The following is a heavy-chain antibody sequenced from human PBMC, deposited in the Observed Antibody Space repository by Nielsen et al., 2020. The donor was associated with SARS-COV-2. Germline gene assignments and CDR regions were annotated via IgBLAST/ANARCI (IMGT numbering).Heavy chain of an antibody. D-gene: IGHD5-18*01. CDR2: ISYDGSNK. Sequence: WIRQPPGKGLEWGAVISYDGSNKYYADSVKGRFTISRDNSKNTLYLQMNSLRAEDTAVYYCAKGVHVDTAMVRYYYYGMDVWGQGTTVTVSS. V-gene: IGHV3-30*18. J-gene: IGHJ6*02. CDR3: AKGVHVDTAMVRYYYYGMDV.